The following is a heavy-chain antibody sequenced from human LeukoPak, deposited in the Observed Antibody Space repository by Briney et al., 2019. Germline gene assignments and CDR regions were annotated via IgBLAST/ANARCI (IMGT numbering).Heavy chain of an antibody. CDR3: AKDGSWSCTD. D-gene: IGHD2-8*02. CDR2: RAHHGNNK. Sequence: GGSLRLSCGASGFTFSSSAMHWVRQGPGKGLEWVAYRAHHGNNKYYADSVKGRFTISRYNSKGSLYLQMNSLRAGDTAVYYCAKDGSWSCTDWGQGTLVRVSS. CDR1: GFTFSSSA. J-gene: IGHJ4*02. V-gene: IGHV3-30*02.